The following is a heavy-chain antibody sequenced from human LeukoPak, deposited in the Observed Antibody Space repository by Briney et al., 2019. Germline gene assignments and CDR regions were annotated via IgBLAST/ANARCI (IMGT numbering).Heavy chain of an antibody. D-gene: IGHD3-10*01. V-gene: IGHV1-69*04. CDR3: ARDLFSGYYYGSGSYGDFDY. CDR1: GGALSSYA. CDR2: IIPILGIA. Sequence: ASVKVSCKASGGALSSYAISWVRQAPGQGLEWMGRIIPILGIANYAQKFQGRVTITADKSTSTAYMELSSLRSEDTAVYYCARDLFSGYYYGSGSYGDFDYWGQGTLVTVSS. J-gene: IGHJ4*02.